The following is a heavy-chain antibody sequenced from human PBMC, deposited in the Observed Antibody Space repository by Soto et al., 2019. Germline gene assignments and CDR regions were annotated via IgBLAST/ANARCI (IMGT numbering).Heavy chain of an antibody. J-gene: IGHJ5*02. CDR2: INAANNDT. V-gene: IGHV1-3*01. D-gene: IGHD1-26*01. CDR3: ARALINSANWFDP. Sequence: LKWMVRINAANNDTKYSQKFQGRVTISSDTSANIAYMELSSLRSEDTAVYYCARALINSANWFDPWGQGTLVTVYS.